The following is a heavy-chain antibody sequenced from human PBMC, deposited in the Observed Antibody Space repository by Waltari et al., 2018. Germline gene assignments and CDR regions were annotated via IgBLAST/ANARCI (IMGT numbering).Heavy chain of an antibody. D-gene: IGHD5-18*01. V-gene: IGHV3-30*02. Sequence: QVQLVESGGGVVQPGGSLRLSCAASGFTFSSYGMHWVRQAHGKGLEWVAFIRYDGSNKYYADSVKGRFTISRDNSKNTLYLQMNSLRAEDTAVYYCAKEAYSYGSSYYYYMDVWGKGTTVTVSS. CDR3: AKEAYSYGSSYYYYMDV. J-gene: IGHJ6*03. CDR1: GFTFSSYG. CDR2: IRYDGSNK.